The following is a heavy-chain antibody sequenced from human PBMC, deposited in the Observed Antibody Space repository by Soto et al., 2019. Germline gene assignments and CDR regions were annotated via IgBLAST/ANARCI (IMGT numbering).Heavy chain of an antibody. D-gene: IGHD1-26*01. J-gene: IGHJ4*02. Sequence: GGSLRLSCAASGFSFSSYDMTWVRQAPGQGLEWVSSLSVTGGGPYYADSVRGRFTMSRDNSKNTLALEMSGLRADDSAVYYCAKGRETTTSVKFCFDNWGQGTLVTVSS. V-gene: IGHV3-23*01. CDR1: GFSFSSYD. CDR3: AKGRETTTSVKFCFDN. CDR2: LSVTGGGP.